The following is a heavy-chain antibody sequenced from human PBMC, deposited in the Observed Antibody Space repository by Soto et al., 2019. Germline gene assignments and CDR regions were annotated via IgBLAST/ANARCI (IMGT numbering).Heavy chain of an antibody. CDR2: ISGSGGST. Sequence: GGSLRLSCAASGFTFSSYAMSWVRQAPGKGLEWVSSISGSGGSTYYADSVKGRFTISRDNSKNTLYLQMNSLRAEDTAVYYCATVVLRCPEWLQYFHYGGQRYPLTVXX. CDR3: ATVVLRCPEWLQYFHY. CDR1: GFTFSSYA. J-gene: IGHJ4*02. D-gene: IGHD3-3*01. V-gene: IGHV3-23*01.